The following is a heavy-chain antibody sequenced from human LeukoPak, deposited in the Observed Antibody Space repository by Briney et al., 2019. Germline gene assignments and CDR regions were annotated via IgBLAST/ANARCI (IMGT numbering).Heavy chain of an antibody. D-gene: IGHD6-19*01. CDR2: INSDGYSI. J-gene: IGHJ6*02. Sequence: PGGSLRLSCAVSGFTFSSYWMHWVRQVPGSGLVWVSRINSDGYSIGYADSVKGRFTISRDNAKNTLLLQVNSLRAEDTAVYYCARGGVAGGMDVWGQGTTVTVPS. V-gene: IGHV3-74*01. CDR1: GFTFSSYW. CDR3: ARGGVAGGMDV.